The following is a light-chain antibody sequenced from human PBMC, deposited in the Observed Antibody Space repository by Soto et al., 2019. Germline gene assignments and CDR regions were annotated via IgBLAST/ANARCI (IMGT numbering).Light chain of an antibody. V-gene: IGKV1-5*03. J-gene: IGKJ2*03. CDR3: QQYNSYPYS. CDR2: KAS. Sequence: IPMTQSPSTLSASVGDRVGITCRASQTIFSWLAWYQQKPGKAPNLLIYKASSLESGVPSRYSGSGSGTEFTLTISGLQPDDFAAYYCQQYNSYPYSFGQGTKLEIK. CDR1: QTIFSW.